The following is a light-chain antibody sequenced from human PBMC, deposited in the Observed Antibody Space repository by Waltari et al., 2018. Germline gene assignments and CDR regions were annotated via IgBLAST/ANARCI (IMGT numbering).Light chain of an antibody. J-gene: IGLJ2*01. V-gene: IGLV2-14*03. CDR2: DVS. Sequence: QSALTQPASASGSPGQSITISCLGASGDIGVTWYQKHPVKAPKIMIYDVSNRPSGVSDRFSGSKSGNTASLTISGLQAEDEAVYYCSSYRSSDNPVVFGGGTKLTVL. CDR1: SGDIGV. CDR3: SSYRSSDNPVV.